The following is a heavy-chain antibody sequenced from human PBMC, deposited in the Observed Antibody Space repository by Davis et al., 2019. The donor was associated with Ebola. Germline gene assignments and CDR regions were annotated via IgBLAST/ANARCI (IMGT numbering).Heavy chain of an antibody. Sequence: GESLKISCAASGFTVSSNYMTWVRQAPGKGLECVSYISSSGSVIYYGDSVRGRFTVSRDNAKNSLYLQMNSLRAEDTAVYYCARTDRVCSGGSCYSGNDFDYWGQGALVTVSS. J-gene: IGHJ4*02. D-gene: IGHD2-15*01. V-gene: IGHV3-11*01. CDR2: ISSSGSVI. CDR3: ARTDRVCSGGSCYSGNDFDY. CDR1: GFTVSSNY.